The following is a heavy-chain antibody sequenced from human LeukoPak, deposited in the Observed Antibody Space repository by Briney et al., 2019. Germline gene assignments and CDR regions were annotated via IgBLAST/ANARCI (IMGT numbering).Heavy chain of an antibody. D-gene: IGHD3-10*01. CDR1: GGTFSSYA. CDR2: IIPIFGTA. V-gene: IGHV1-69*06. Sequence: SVKVSCKASGGTFSSYAISWVRQAPGQGLEWMGGIIPIFGTANYAQKFQGRVTTTEDTSTDTAYMELSSLRSEDTAVYYCATVKITMVRGVIRLQDAFDIWGQGTMVTVSS. CDR3: ATVKITMVRGVIRLQDAFDI. J-gene: IGHJ3*02.